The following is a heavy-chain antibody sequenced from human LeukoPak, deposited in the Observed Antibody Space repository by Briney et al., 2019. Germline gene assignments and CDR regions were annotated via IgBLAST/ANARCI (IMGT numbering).Heavy chain of an antibody. CDR1: GFTFDDYA. V-gene: IGHV3-9*01. J-gene: IGHJ6*02. D-gene: IGHD2-2*01. CDR2: ISWNSGSI. Sequence: GRSLRLSCAASGFTFDDYAMHWVRQAPGKGLEWVSGISWNSGSIGYADSVKGRFTISKDNAKNSLYLQMNSLRAEDTALYYCAKAGGCSSTSCYGDYYYGMDVWGQGTTVTVSS. CDR3: AKAGGCSSTSCYGDYYYGMDV.